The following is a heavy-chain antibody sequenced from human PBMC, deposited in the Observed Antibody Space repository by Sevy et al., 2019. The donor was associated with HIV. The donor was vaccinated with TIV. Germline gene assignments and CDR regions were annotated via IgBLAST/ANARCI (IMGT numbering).Heavy chain of an antibody. V-gene: IGHV1-24*01. CDR3: SKTRDYYDSSGYPFDY. CDR2: FDPGDGET. CDR1: GYTLTELS. D-gene: IGHD3-22*01. J-gene: IGHJ4*02. Sequence: ASVKVSCKVSGYTLTELSMHWVRQAPGKGLEWMATFDPGDGETIYAQKFQGRVTMTEDTSTDTAYMELSSLRSEDTAVYYCSKTRDYYDSSGYPFDYWGQGTLVTVSS.